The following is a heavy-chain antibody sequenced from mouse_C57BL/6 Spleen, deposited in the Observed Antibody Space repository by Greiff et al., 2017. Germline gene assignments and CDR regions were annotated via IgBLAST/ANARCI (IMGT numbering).Heavy chain of an antibody. V-gene: IGHV14-4*01. Sequence: VQLQQSGAELVRPGASVKLSCTASGFNIQDDYMHWVKQRPEQGLEWIGWIDPENGDTEYASKFQGKATITADTSSNTAYLQLSSLTSEDTAVYYCTTGGWLLYYAMDYWGQGTSVTVSS. CDR3: TTGGWLLYYAMDY. CDR2: IDPENGDT. J-gene: IGHJ4*01. CDR1: GFNIQDDY. D-gene: IGHD2-3*01.